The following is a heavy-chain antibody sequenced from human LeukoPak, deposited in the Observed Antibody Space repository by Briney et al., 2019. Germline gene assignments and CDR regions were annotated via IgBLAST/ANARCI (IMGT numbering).Heavy chain of an antibody. J-gene: IGHJ4*02. CDR3: AREVFFQFDN. Sequence: GGSLRLSCAASGFTFRKYWMAWVRQAPGRGLEWVATIAANGNDKDYEDALQGRFTISRDNARNSLSLRIDSLRAEDTAQYYCAREVFFQFDNWGQGALVTVSS. CDR2: IAANGNDK. V-gene: IGHV3-7*03. CDR1: GFTFRKYW.